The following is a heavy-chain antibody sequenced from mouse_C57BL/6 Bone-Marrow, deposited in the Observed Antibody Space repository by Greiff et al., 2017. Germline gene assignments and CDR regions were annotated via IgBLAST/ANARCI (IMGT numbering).Heavy chain of an antibody. D-gene: IGHD2-3*01. CDR1: GYTFTSYG. J-gene: IGHJ4*01. CDR2: IYPRSGNT. Sequence: QVQLQQSGAELARPGASVKLSCKASGYTFTSYGISWVKQRTGQGLEWIGEIYPRSGNTYYNEKFKGKATLTADKSTSTAYMELRSLTSEDSAVXFCARGRLLHSMDYWGQGTSVTVSA. CDR3: ARGRLLHSMDY. V-gene: IGHV1-81*01.